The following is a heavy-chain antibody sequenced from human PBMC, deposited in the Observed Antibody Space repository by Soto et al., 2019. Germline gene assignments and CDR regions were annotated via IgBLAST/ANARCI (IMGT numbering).Heavy chain of an antibody. D-gene: IGHD2-15*01. CDR3: AKTGYCSGGSCYFFIDY. V-gene: IGHV3-30*18. Sequence: GSLRLSCAASGFTFSSYGMHWVRQAPGKGLEWVAVISYDGSNKYYADSVKGRFTISRDNSKNTLYLQMNSLRAEDTAVYYCAKTGYCSGGSCYFFIDYWGQGTLVTVCS. J-gene: IGHJ4*02. CDR2: ISYDGSNK. CDR1: GFTFSSYG.